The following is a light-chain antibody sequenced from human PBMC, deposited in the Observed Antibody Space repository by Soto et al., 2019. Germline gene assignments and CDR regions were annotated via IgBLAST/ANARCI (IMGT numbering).Light chain of an antibody. CDR3: SSYASTSTPVI. V-gene: IGLV2-14*01. Sequence: QSALTQPASVSGSPGQSITISCTGTSSDVGGYKYVSWYQHHPDKAPKLIIYEVTNRPSGVSNRFSGSKSGNTASLTISGLQAEDEANYFCSSYASTSTPVIFGGGTQLTVL. CDR1: SSDVGGYKY. CDR2: EVT. J-gene: IGLJ2*01.